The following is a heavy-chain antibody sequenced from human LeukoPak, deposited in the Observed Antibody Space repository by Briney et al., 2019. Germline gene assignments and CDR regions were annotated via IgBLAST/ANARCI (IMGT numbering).Heavy chain of an antibody. CDR1: GFIVSHNY. Sequence: GGSLRLSCAASGFIVSHNYMTWVRQAPGQGLEWISVIYIDGTTYYADSVKGRFTISRDQANNTLYLQMNSLRAEDTAVYCCARDRYRIAARPGFDYWGQGTLVTVSS. D-gene: IGHD6-6*01. CDR3: ARDRYRIAARPGFDY. V-gene: IGHV3-53*05. J-gene: IGHJ4*02. CDR2: IYIDGTT.